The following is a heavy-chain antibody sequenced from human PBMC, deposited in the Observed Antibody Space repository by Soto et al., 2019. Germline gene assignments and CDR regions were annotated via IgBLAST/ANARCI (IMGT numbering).Heavy chain of an antibody. Sequence: EVQLVDSGGGLVQPGGSLRLSCDASGFTFNNYWMSWVRQAPGQGLEWVANIKGDGSKKYYVDSVKGRFTISRDNAKNSLYLQMNSLRVEDTAVYYCARGACSGVTCYSIFFDNWGQGTLVTVSS. V-gene: IGHV3-7*01. CDR3: ARGACSGVTCYSIFFDN. D-gene: IGHD2-15*01. CDR2: IKGDGSKK. CDR1: GFTFNNYW. J-gene: IGHJ4*02.